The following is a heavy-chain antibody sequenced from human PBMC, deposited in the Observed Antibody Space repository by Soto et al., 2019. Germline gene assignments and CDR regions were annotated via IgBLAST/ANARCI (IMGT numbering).Heavy chain of an antibody. V-gene: IGHV3-9*01. Sequence: PGGSLRLSCAASGFTFDDYAMHWVRQAPGKGLEWVSGISWNSGSIGYADSVKGRFTISRDNAKNSLYLQMNSLRAEDTALYYCAKDRGIAVAGRDYFDYWGQGTLVTVSS. CDR1: GFTFDDYA. D-gene: IGHD6-19*01. CDR2: ISWNSGSI. J-gene: IGHJ4*02. CDR3: AKDRGIAVAGRDYFDY.